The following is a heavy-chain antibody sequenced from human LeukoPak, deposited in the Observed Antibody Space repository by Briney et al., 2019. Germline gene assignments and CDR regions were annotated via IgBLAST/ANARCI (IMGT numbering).Heavy chain of an antibody. Sequence: GASVKVSCKPFGYTFTGFYIHWVRQAPGQGLQWMGWINPKNGATKYSQNFRGRVTMTRDTSIDTAYMELSSLTSDDTAIYYCARPTHRLTVTTPIDYWGQGTLVTVSS. CDR1: GYTFTGFY. V-gene: IGHV1-2*02. CDR2: INPKNGAT. J-gene: IGHJ4*02. D-gene: IGHD4-17*01. CDR3: ARPTHRLTVTTPIDY.